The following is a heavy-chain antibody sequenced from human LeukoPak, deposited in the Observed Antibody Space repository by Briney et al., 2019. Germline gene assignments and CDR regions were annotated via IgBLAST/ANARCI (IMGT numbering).Heavy chain of an antibody. J-gene: IGHJ5*02. D-gene: IGHD3-10*01. CDR1: GFTFSSYW. V-gene: IGHV3-7*01. Sequence: PGGSLRLSCAASGFTFSSYWMSWVRQAPGKGLEWVANIKQDGSEKYYVDSVKGRFTISRDNAKNSLYLQMNSLRAEDTAVYYCARSARYYYGSGSYYRGPSHWFDPWGQGTLVTVSS. CDR2: IKQDGSEK. CDR3: ARSARYYYGSGSYYRGPSHWFDP.